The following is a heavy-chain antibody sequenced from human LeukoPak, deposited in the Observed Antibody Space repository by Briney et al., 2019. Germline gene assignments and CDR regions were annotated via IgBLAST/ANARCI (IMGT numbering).Heavy chain of an antibody. D-gene: IGHD3-22*01. J-gene: IGHJ4*02. CDR3: ARAYYYDSSGQLGPLFDY. CDR2: INHSGST. CDR1: GGSFSGYY. Sequence: SETLSLTCAVYGGSFSGYYWSWIRQPPGKGLEWIGEINHSGSTNYNPSLKSRVTISVDTSKNQFSLKLSSVTAADTAVYYCARAYYYDSSGQLGPLFDYWGQGTLVTVSS. V-gene: IGHV4-34*01.